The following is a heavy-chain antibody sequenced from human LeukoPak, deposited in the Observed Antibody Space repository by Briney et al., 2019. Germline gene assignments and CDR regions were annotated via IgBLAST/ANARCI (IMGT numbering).Heavy chain of an antibody. D-gene: IGHD3-22*01. Sequence: GGSLRLSCAASGFTFSGSAMHWVRQASGKGLECVGRIRSKANSYATAYAASVKGRFTISRDDSKKTAYLQMNSLKTEDTAVYYCTRPRAGYYDSSGYYYRDYWGQGTLVTVSS. V-gene: IGHV3-73*01. CDR1: GFTFSGSA. CDR2: IRSKANSYAT. J-gene: IGHJ4*02. CDR3: TRPRAGYYDSSGYYYRDY.